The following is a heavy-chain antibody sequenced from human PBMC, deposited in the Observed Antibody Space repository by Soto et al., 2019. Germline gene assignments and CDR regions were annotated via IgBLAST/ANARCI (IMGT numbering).Heavy chain of an antibody. V-gene: IGHV4-39*01. J-gene: IGHJ4*02. CDR3: AADGAASAWFFY. CDR1: VGSISKINSY. Sequence: PSETLSLTCPVSVGSISKINSYWGWIRQPPGKGLEWIGSISYSGNTFYNPSLKSRVTISVDPSKNQFSLNLNSVTAADTAIYYCAADGAASAWFFYWGQGTLVTVSS. D-gene: IGHD6-19*01. CDR2: ISYSGNT.